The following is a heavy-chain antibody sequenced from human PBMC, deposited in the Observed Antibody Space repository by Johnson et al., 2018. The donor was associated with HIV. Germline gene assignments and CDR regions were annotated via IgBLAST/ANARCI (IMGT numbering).Heavy chain of an antibody. CDR3: AKGLGGAFDI. Sequence: VQLLESGGGLVQPGGSLRLSCAASGFTFSSYAMSWVRQAPGKGLEWVSGISGSDFGPYYADSVRGRFTISRDNSKNTLYLQMNSLRAEETAVYYCAKGLGGAFDIWGQGTMVTVSS. CDR1: GFTFSSYA. CDR2: ISGSDFGP. D-gene: IGHD3-16*01. J-gene: IGHJ3*02. V-gene: IGHV3-23*01.